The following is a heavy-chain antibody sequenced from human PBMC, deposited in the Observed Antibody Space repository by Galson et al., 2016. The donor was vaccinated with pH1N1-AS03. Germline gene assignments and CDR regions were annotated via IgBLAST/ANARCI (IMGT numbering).Heavy chain of an antibody. J-gene: IGHJ4*02. CDR3: ARDGPPQGISVAGSFDF. CDR1: GFPFSGYS. CDR2: ISTSSSSI. V-gene: IGHV3-21*01. D-gene: IGHD6-19*01. Sequence: SLRLSCAASGFPFSGYSMNWVRQAPGKGLEWVSFISTSSSSIYYADSVKGRFTISRDNAQNLLYLQMNSLRDEDTAVYYCARDGPPQGISVAGSFDFCGQGTLVTVSS.